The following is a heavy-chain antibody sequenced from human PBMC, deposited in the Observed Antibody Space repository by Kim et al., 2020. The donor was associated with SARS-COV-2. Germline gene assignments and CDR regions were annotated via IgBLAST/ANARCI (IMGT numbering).Heavy chain of an antibody. J-gene: IGHJ6*02. CDR3: ARDIFTSIASTSVVISRHGSYYGMDV. D-gene: IGHD3-10*01. CDR2: ISYDGSNK. CDR1: GFTFSSYA. V-gene: IGHV3-30-3*01. Sequence: GGSLRLSCAASGFTFSSYAMHWVRQAPGKGLEWVAVISYDGSNKYYADSVKGRFTISRDNSKNTLYLQMNSLRAEDTAVYYCARDIFTSIASTSVVISRHGSYYGMDVWGQGTTVTVSS.